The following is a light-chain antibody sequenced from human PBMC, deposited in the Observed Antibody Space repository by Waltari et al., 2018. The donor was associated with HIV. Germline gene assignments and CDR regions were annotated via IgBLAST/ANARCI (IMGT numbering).Light chain of an antibody. CDR2: QDH. CDR3: QAWGSTTSGV. J-gene: IGLJ2*01. V-gene: IGLV3-1*01. Sequence: SYEVTQPPSVAVSPGQTATITCSGYELGDKYTCWYQHKQGQSPLLVIYQDHKRPSGIPERFSGSSSGHTATLTISGSLPMDEADYYCQAWGSTTSGVFGRGTKLTVL. CDR1: ELGDKY.